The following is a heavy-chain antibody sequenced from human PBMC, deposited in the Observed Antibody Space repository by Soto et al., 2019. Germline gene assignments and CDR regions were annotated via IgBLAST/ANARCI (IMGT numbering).Heavy chain of an antibody. V-gene: IGHV1-3*01. CDR2: INAGNGNT. Sequence: ASVKVCCKASGYTFTSCAMHWVRQAPGQRLEWMGWINAGNGNTKYSQKFQGRVTITRDTSASTAYMELSSLRSEDTAVYYCARDPRYCSGGSCIGDAFDIWGQGTMVTVSS. D-gene: IGHD2-15*01. J-gene: IGHJ3*02. CDR3: ARDPRYCSGGSCIGDAFDI. CDR1: GYTFTSCA.